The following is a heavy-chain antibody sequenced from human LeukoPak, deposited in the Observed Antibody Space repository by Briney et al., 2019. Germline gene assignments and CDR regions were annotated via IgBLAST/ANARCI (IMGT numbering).Heavy chain of an antibody. J-gene: IGHJ4*02. CDR1: GFTFSSYG. CDR2: ISYDGSNK. D-gene: IGHD3-16*02. CDR3: AKDLRLRLGELSYDFDY. V-gene: IGHV3-30*18. Sequence: PGGSLRLSCAASGFTFSSYGMHWVRQAPGKGLEWVAVISYDGSNKYYAGSVKGRFTISRDNSKNTLYLQMNSLRAEDTAVYYCAKDLRLRLGELSYDFDYWGQGTLVTVSS.